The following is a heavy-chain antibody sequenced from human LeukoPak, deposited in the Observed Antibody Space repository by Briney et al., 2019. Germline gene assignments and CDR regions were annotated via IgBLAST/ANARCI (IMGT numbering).Heavy chain of an antibody. J-gene: IGHJ4*02. D-gene: IGHD3-3*01. CDR3: AKDTPPPIGYYDFWSGYYTVGNFDY. CDR1: GFTFSSYA. Sequence: QAGGSLRLSCAASGFTFSSYAMSWVRQAPGKGLEWVSAISGSGGSTYYADSVKGRFTISRDNSKNTLYLQMNSLRAEDTAVYYCAKDTPPPIGYYDFWSGYYTVGNFDYWGQGTLVTVSS. V-gene: IGHV3-23*01. CDR2: ISGSGGST.